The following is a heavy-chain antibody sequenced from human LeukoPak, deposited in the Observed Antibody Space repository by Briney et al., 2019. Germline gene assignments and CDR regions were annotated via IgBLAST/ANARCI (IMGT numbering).Heavy chain of an antibody. CDR3: ASYESARSWFDP. CDR2: INHSGST. Sequence: PSETLSLTCAVYGGSFSGYYWSWIRQPPGKGLEWIGEINHSGSTNYNPSLKSRVTISVDTSKNQFSLKLSSVTAADTAMYYCASYESARSWFDPWGQGPLVTVSS. J-gene: IGHJ5*02. CDR1: GGSFSGYY. V-gene: IGHV4-34*01. D-gene: IGHD3-3*01.